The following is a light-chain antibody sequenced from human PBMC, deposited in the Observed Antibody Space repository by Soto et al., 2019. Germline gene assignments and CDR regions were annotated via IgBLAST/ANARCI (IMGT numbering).Light chain of an antibody. Sequence: VLTQSPATLSLSPGERATLSCRASQSVSSYLAWYQQKPGQAPRLLIYDASNRATGIPARFSGSGSGTDFTLTISSLEPEDFAVYYCQQRSNWPQWTFGQGTK. CDR1: QSVSSY. CDR2: DAS. J-gene: IGKJ1*01. V-gene: IGKV3-11*01. CDR3: QQRSNWPQWT.